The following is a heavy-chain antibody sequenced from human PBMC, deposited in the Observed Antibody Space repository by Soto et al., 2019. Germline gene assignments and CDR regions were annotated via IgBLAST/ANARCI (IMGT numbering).Heavy chain of an antibody. CDR2: ISSSGSTI. CDR3: ARDVGYDILTGPYYYYGMDV. CDR1: GFTFSDYY. D-gene: IGHD3-9*01. V-gene: IGHV3-11*01. Sequence: GGSLRLSCAASGFTFSDYYMSWIRQAPGKGQEWVSYISSSGSTIYYADSVKGRFTISRDNAKNSLYLQMNSLRAEDTAVYYCARDVGYDILTGPYYYYGMDVWGQGTTVTVSS. J-gene: IGHJ6*02.